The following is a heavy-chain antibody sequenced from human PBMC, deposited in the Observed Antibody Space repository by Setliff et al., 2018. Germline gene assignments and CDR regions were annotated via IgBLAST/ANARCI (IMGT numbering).Heavy chain of an antibody. CDR2: RSTRGDT. V-gene: IGHV4-59*13. CDR1: GGSIDSAF. Sequence: SETLSLTCTVSGGSIDSAFWNWIRQSPERGLEWIGYRSTRGDTNSNTSLRSRLTMSLDTSRSQFSLNLTSVTAADTAIYFCARAVDSTGYFPFWYFDLWGRGTLVTVS. CDR3: ARAVDSTGYFPFWYFDL. D-gene: IGHD3-22*01. J-gene: IGHJ2*01.